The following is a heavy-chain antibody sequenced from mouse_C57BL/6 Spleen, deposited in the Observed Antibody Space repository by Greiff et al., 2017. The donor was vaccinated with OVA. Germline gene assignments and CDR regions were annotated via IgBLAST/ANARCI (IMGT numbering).Heavy chain of an antibody. J-gene: IGHJ3*01. CDR1: GYSITSGYY. D-gene: IGHD2-4*01. CDR3: ARDGDYDGAY. Sequence: EVKLVESGPGLVKPSQSLSLTCSVTGYSITSGYYWNWIRQFPGNKLEWMGYISYDGSNNYNPSLKNRISITRDTSKNQFFLKLNSVTTEDTATYYCARDGDYDGAYWGQGTLVTVSA. V-gene: IGHV3-6*01. CDR2: ISYDGSN.